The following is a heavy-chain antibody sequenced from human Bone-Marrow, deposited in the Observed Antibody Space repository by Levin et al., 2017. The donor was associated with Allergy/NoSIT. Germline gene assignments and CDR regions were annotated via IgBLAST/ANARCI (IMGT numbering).Heavy chain of an antibody. V-gene: IGHV3-13*01. Sequence: PGGSLRLSCAASGFTFSSYDMHWVRQATGKGLEWVSAIGTAGDTYYPGSVKGRFTISRENAKNSLYLQMNSLRAGDTAVYYCARWRYGDHYDYWGQGTLVTVSS. CDR1: GFTFSSYD. J-gene: IGHJ4*02. CDR2: IGTAGDT. CDR3: ARWRYGDHYDY. D-gene: IGHD4-17*01.